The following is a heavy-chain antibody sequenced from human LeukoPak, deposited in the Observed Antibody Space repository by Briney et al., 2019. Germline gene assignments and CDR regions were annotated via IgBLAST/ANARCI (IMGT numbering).Heavy chain of an antibody. CDR1: GGSISSSGYY. J-gene: IGHJ5*02. Sequence: SETLSLTCTVSGGSISSSGYYWSWIPHPPGKALNWIGYIHYSGSTYYNPSLKSRVTMSVDRSKNQISLKLSSVTAADTAVYYCARWPSGVVSSFDPWGQGTQVTVSS. D-gene: IGHD3-3*01. CDR2: IHYSGST. V-gene: IGHV4-31*03. CDR3: ARWPSGVVSSFDP.